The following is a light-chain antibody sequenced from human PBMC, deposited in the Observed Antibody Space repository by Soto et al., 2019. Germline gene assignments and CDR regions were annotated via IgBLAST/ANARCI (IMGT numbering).Light chain of an antibody. CDR3: QQYSHLIT. J-gene: IGKJ5*01. CDR1: QDISNY. CDR2: DAS. Sequence: DIQMTQSPSSLSAPVGDRFTSTCQSSQDISNYLNWYQQKLGKAPKLLIYDASNLETGVPSRFSGSGSGTDFTFTISSLQPEDIATYYCQQYSHLITFGQGTRLEIK. V-gene: IGKV1-33*01.